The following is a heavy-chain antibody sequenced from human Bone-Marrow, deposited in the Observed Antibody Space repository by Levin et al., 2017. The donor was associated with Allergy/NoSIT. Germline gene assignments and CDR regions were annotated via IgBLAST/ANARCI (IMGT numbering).Heavy chain of an antibody. D-gene: IGHD1-20*01. CDR2: ISHSGNT. Sequence: SQTLSLTCAVYGGSFSGYYWSWIRQPPGKGLEWIGEISHSGNTNYNPSLKSRVAISVDTSKNQLSLKLTSVTAADTAVYYCATPTAMRGYNWNDGGDYWGQGTLVTVSS. J-gene: IGHJ4*02. CDR1: GGSFSGYY. V-gene: IGHV4-34*01. CDR3: ATPTAMRGYNWNDGGDY.